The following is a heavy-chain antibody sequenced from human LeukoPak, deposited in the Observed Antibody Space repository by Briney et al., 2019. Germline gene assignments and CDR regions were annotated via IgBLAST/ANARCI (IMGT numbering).Heavy chain of an antibody. Sequence: SQTLSLTCTVSGGSISSGDYYWSWIRQPPGKGLEWIGSIYHSGSTYYNPSLKSRVTISVDTSKNQFSLKLSSVTAADTAVYYCARVGSCSGGSCYALNWFDPWGQGTLVTVSS. CDR1: GGSISSGDYY. CDR2: IYHSGST. J-gene: IGHJ5*02. CDR3: ARVGSCSGGSCYALNWFDP. D-gene: IGHD2-15*01. V-gene: IGHV4-30-4*01.